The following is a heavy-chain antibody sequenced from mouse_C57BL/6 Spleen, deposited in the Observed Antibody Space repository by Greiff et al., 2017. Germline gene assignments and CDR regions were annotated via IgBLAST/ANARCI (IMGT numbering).Heavy chain of an antibody. D-gene: IGHD2-5*01. V-gene: IGHV1-82*01. CDR1: GFAFSGSW. J-gene: IGHJ2*01. CDR2: IYPGDGAT. CDR3: ARGDSNYGVYFDY. Sequence: QVKLQQSGPGLVQPGASVKISCTASGFAFSGSWMNWVKQRPGTGLAWVGRIYPGDGATNYDGKFKGKATLTAYKSCSKDYMQLSSQTSEDSAVYYGARGDSNYGVYFDYWGQGTAPTISA.